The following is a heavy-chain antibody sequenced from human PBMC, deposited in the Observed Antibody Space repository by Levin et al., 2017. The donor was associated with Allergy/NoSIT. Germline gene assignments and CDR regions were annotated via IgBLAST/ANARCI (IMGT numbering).Heavy chain of an antibody. Sequence: GESLKISCKVSGYTLTELSMHWVRQAPGKGLEWMGGFDPEDGETIYAQKFQGRVTMTEDTSTDTAYMELSSLRSEDTAVYYCATWTNIAVAFDYWGQGTLVTVSS. V-gene: IGHV1-24*01. D-gene: IGHD6-19*01. CDR2: FDPEDGET. J-gene: IGHJ4*02. CDR3: ATWTNIAVAFDY. CDR1: GYTLTELS.